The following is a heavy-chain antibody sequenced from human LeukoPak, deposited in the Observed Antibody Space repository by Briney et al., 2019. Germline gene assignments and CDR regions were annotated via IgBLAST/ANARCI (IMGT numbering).Heavy chain of an antibody. CDR3: AHMARYCSSSSCYYFDY. CDR1: GFSLSTSGVG. Sequence: ESGPTLVNPTQTLTLTCTFSGFSLSTSGVGVGWIRQPPGKALEWLALIYWNDDKRYSPSLKSRLTITKDTSKNQVVLTITNMDPVDTATYYCAHMARYCSSSSCYYFDYWGQGSLVTVSS. V-gene: IGHV2-5*01. D-gene: IGHD2-2*01. J-gene: IGHJ4*02. CDR2: IYWNDDK.